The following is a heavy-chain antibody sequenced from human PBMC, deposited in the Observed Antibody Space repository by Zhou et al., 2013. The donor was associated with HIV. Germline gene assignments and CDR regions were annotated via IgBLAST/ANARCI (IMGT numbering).Heavy chain of an antibody. V-gene: IGHV1-69*04. CDR3: ARDIDYYDSSGYYGCLDY. CDR1: GGTFSSYA. D-gene: IGHD3-22*01. J-gene: IGHJ4*02. CDR2: IIPILGIA. Sequence: QVQLVQSGAEVKKPGSSVKVSCKASGGTFSSYAISWVRQAPGQGLEWMGRIIPILGIANYAQKFQGRVTITADKSTSTAYMELSSLRSEDTAVYYCARDIDYYDSSGYYGCLDYWGQGTLVTVSS.